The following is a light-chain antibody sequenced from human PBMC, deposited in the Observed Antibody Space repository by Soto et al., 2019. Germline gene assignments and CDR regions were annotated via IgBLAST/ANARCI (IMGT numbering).Light chain of an antibody. CDR2: DAS. CDR3: QHYDSYPWT. J-gene: IGKJ1*01. CDR1: QSISSW. V-gene: IGKV1-5*01. Sequence: DIQMAHSPSTLSASVGARVTITCRASQSISSWLAWYRQKPGKAPKLLIYDASSLESGVPSRFSGSGSGTEFTLTISSLQPDDFATYYCQHYDSYPWTFGQGTKVDIK.